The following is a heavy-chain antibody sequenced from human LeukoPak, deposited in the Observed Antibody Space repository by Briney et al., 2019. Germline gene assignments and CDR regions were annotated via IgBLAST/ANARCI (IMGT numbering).Heavy chain of an antibody. V-gene: IGHV3-48*04. Sequence: GGSLRLSCAASGFAFTRYWMSWVRQAPGKGLEWVSFISNNGDTITYVDSVKGRFTTSRDNAKNSLYLQMNSLRAEDTAVYYCAKWYCSSTNCHSYYYGMDVWGQGTTVTVSS. D-gene: IGHD2-2*01. J-gene: IGHJ6*02. CDR2: ISNNGDTI. CDR1: GFAFTRYW. CDR3: AKWYCSSTNCHSYYYGMDV.